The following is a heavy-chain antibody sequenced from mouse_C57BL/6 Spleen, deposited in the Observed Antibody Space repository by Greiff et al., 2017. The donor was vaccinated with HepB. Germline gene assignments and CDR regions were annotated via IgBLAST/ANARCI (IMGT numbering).Heavy chain of an antibody. Sequence: VQLQQSGAELAKPGASVKLSCKASGYTFTSYWMHWVKQRPGQGLEWIGYINPSSGCTKYNQKFKDKATLTADKSSSTAYMQMSSLTYEDSAVYDWAGGRVTARGGTWFDYWGQGTTLTVSS. CDR2: INPSSGCT. D-gene: IGHD2-1*01. V-gene: IGHV1-7*01. CDR3: AGGRVTARGGTWFDY. CDR1: GYTFTSYW. J-gene: IGHJ2*01.